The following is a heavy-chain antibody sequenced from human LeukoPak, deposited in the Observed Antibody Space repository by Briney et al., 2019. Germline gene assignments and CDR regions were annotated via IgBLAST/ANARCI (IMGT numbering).Heavy chain of an antibody. CDR3: ARDVAPVADAAFDY. J-gene: IGHJ4*02. D-gene: IGHD6-19*01. CDR1: GFTFSSYA. Sequence: GRSLRLSCAASGFTFSSYAMHWVRQAPGKGLEWVAVISYDGSNKYYADSVKGRFTISRDNSKNTLYLQMNSLRAEDTAVYYCARDVAPVADAAFDYWGQGTLVTVSS. CDR2: ISYDGSNK. V-gene: IGHV3-30-3*01.